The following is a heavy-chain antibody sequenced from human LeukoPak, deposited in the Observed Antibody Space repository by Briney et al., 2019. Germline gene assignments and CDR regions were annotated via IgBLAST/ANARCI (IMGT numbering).Heavy chain of an antibody. Sequence: GESLKTSCKGFGYTFSNHWIAWLRQMPGKGREWMGIMYPGDADTRYSPSFQGQVTFSVDKSIATAYLEWSSLKASDTALYYCARRGVLDGLDVWGQGTTVTVSS. J-gene: IGHJ6*02. CDR1: GYTFSNHW. D-gene: IGHD3-3*01. CDR2: MYPGDADT. CDR3: ARRGVLDGLDV. V-gene: IGHV5-51*01.